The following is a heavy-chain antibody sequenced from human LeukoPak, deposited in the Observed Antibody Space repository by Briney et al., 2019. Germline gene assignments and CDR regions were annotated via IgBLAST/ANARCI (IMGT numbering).Heavy chain of an antibody. D-gene: IGHD1-1*01. CDR2: INPNTGAT. CDR3: ARDDNFQFDS. J-gene: IGHJ4*02. V-gene: IGHV1-2*02. CDR1: GYTFTAYY. Sequence: GASVKVSCKASGYTFTAYYMHCVRQAPGQGLEWMGWINPNTGATNYARKFQGRVTMTRDASINTAYMDLSRLTSGDTALYYCARDDNFQFDSWGQGTLVSVSS.